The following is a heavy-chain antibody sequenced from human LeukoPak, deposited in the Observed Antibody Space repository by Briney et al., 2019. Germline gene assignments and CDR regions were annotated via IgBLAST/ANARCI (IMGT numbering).Heavy chain of an antibody. Sequence: GASVKVSCKASGYIFSSNDINWVRQAAGQGLEWMGWMNPNSGDTGYTQKFQGRVAMTRSTSITTAYMELSSLRSEDTAVYYCARGPFGSGSFVDYWGQGTLVTVSS. CDR3: ARGPFGSGSFVDY. CDR2: MNPNSGDT. CDR1: GYIFSSND. V-gene: IGHV1-8*01. D-gene: IGHD3-10*01. J-gene: IGHJ4*02.